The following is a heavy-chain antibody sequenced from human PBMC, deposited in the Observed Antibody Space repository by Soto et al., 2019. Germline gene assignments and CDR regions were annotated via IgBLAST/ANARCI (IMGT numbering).Heavy chain of an antibody. V-gene: IGHV3-30-3*01. Sequence: GGSLRLSCAASGFTFSTYTMYWVRQAPGKGLEWVAVISYNGSNKYYADSVKGRFTISRDNSKNTLYLQMNSLRAEDTAVYYCARVPSSSGRAHFDYWGQGTLVTVSS. CDR2: ISYNGSNK. D-gene: IGHD2-15*01. J-gene: IGHJ4*02. CDR1: GFTFSTYT. CDR3: ARVPSSSGRAHFDY.